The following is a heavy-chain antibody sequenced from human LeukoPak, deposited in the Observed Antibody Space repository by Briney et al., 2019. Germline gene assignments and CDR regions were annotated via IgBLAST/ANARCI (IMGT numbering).Heavy chain of an antibody. Sequence: SETLSLTCTVSGGSISSYYWSWIRQPPGKGLEWIGRIYISGSTNYNPSLKSRVTISVDTSKNQFSLKLSSVTAADTAVYYCARRGSYGVDAFDIWGQGTMVTVSS. J-gene: IGHJ3*02. D-gene: IGHD3-10*01. V-gene: IGHV4-59*08. CDR2: IYISGST. CDR3: ARRGSYGVDAFDI. CDR1: GGSISSYY.